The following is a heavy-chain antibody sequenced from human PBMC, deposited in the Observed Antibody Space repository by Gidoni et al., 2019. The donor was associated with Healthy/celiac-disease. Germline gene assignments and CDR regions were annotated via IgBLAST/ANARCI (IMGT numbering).Heavy chain of an antibody. J-gene: IGHJ4*02. V-gene: IGHV3-23*01. D-gene: IGHD2-2*01. Sequence: EVQLLESGGGLVQPGGSLRLSCAASGFTFSSYAMSGVRQAPGKGLEWVSAISGRGGSTYYADSVKGRFTISRDNSKNTLYLQMNSLRAEDTAVYYCAKFRGFIVVVPAGNYWGQGTLVTVSS. CDR3: AKFRGFIVVVPAGNY. CDR1: GFTFSSYA. CDR2: ISGRGGST.